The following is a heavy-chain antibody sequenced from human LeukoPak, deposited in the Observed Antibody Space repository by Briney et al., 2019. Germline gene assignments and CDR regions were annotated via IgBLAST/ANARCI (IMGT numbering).Heavy chain of an antibody. CDR3: ARLAFCTNAVCFSNYYYSMDV. CDR2: IYPDDSDT. CDR1: GYSFTSYW. Sequence: GEALKISCKGSGYSFTSYWIGWVRQMPGKGLEWMGIIYPDDSDTKYSPSFQGQVTISADKSISTAYLQWSSLKASDTAMYYCARLAFCTNAVCFSNYYYSMDVWGRGTTVTVSS. D-gene: IGHD2-8*01. V-gene: IGHV5-51*01. J-gene: IGHJ6*03.